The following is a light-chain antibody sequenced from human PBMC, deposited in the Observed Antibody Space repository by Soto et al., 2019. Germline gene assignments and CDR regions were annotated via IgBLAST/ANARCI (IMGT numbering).Light chain of an antibody. J-gene: IGLJ2*01. CDR2: EVT. V-gene: IGLV2-8*01. CDR1: SSDFGGYNY. Sequence: QSALTQPPSASGSPGQSVTISCTGTSSDFGGYNYVSWYQQHPGKAPKLVIYEVTKRPSGVPDRFSGSTSGNTDSLTVAGLQAEDEADYYCSSYVGSMVFGGGTKLTVL. CDR3: SSYVGSMV.